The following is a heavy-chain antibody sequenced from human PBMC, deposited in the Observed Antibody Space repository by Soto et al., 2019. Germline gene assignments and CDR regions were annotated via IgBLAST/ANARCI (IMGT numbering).Heavy chain of an antibody. CDR3: ARGTIYDSSGYFAIPDY. Sequence: PSETLSLTCTVPGGSISSGGYYWSWIRQHPGKGLEWIGYIYYSGSTYYNPSLKSRVTISVDTSKNQFSLKLSSVTAADTAVYYCARGTIYDSSGYFAIPDYWGQGTLVTVSS. CDR1: GGSISSGGYY. V-gene: IGHV4-31*03. D-gene: IGHD3-22*01. CDR2: IYYSGST. J-gene: IGHJ4*02.